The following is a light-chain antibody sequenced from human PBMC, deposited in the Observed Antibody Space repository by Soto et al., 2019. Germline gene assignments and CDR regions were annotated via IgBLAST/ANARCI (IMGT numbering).Light chain of an antibody. CDR2: WAS. CDR3: QQYYSTPHT. J-gene: IGKJ4*01. V-gene: IGKV4-1*01. CDR1: QSVLYSSNNKNY. Sequence: DIVMTQSPDSLAVSLGERATINCKSSQSVLYSSNNKNYLAWYQQKPGQPPKLLFYWASTRESGVPDRFSGSGSGTDFTLTITSLHAEDVAVYYCQQYYSTPHTFGGGTKVEIK.